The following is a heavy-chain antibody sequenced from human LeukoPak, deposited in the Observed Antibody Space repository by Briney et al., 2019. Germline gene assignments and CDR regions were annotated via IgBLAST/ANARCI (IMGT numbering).Heavy chain of an antibody. CDR1: GFTFDDYA. D-gene: IGHD6-13*01. CDR2: ISWNSGSI. CDR3: ASTGYSIGGFDY. J-gene: IGHJ4*02. V-gene: IGHV3-9*01. Sequence: GGSLRLSCAASGFTFDDYAMHWVRQAPGKGLEWVSGISWNSGSIGYADSVKGRFTISRDNAKNSLYLQMNSLRAEDTAVYYCASTGYSIGGFDYWGQGTLVTVSS.